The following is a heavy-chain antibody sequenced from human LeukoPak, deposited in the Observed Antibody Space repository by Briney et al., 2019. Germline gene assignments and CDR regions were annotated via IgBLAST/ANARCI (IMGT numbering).Heavy chain of an antibody. J-gene: IGHJ1*01. V-gene: IGHV3-43*01. Sequence: GGSLRLSCAASGFTFSTYAMSWVRQAPGKGLEWVSLISWDGGSTYYADSVKGRFTISRDNSKNSLYLQMNSLRSEDTALYYCAKGPLVVPAAARAEYFQHWGQGTLVTVSS. D-gene: IGHD2-2*01. CDR2: ISWDGGST. CDR3: AKGPLVVPAAARAEYFQH. CDR1: GFTFSTYA.